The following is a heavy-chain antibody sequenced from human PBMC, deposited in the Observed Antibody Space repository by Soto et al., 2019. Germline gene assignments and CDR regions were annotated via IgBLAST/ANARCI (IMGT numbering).Heavy chain of an antibody. CDR1: GGSFSGYY. CDR3: ARASGDYYCSGAGYYGMAV. CDR2: INHSGST. D-gene: IGHD3-10*01. V-gene: IGHV4-34*01. Sequence: SETLSLTCAVYGGSFSGYYWTWIRQPPGKGLEWIGEINHSGSTKYNPSLKSRVTISVDTSKNQFSLKLTSVTAADTAVYYCARASGDYYCSGAGYYGMAVWGQGTTVTVSS. J-gene: IGHJ6*02.